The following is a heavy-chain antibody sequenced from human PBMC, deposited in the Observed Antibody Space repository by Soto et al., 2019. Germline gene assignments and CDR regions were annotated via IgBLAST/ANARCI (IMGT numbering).Heavy chain of an antibody. CDR3: VRYWESTKQIWAFGDS. CDR1: GGTFSSYT. J-gene: IGHJ4*02. V-gene: IGHV1-69*02. Sequence: QVQLVQSGSEVKKPGSSVKVSCKASGGTFSSYTITWVRQAPGQGLEWLGRIIPIFGVTNYAQKFQDRVTITADRSTTTAYMALSRLRSEDTAVYYCVRYWESTKQIWAFGDSWGQGTLVTVYS. CDR2: IIPIFGVT. D-gene: IGHD5-18*01.